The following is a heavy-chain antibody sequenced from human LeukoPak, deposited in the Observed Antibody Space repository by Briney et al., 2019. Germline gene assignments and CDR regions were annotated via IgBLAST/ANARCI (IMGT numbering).Heavy chain of an antibody. CDR1: GFTFSSYA. D-gene: IGHD3-16*01. Sequence: GGSLRLSCAASGFTFSSYAMSWVRQAPGKGLECVSAISGSGGCTYYAASVMALFTISIDNSKNTLYLQMNSLSAEDTAVYYCAKGGGRFDYWGQGTLVTVSS. CDR3: AKGGGRFDY. V-gene: IGHV3-23*01. CDR2: ISGSGGCT. J-gene: IGHJ4*02.